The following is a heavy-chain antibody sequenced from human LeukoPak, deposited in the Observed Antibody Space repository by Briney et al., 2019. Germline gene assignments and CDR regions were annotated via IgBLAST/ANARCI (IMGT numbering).Heavy chain of an antibody. CDR2: ISGSGGST. V-gene: IGHV3-23*01. CDR3: XXXXXXXYLGSDY. D-gene: IGHD4-17*01. J-gene: IGHJ4*02. Sequence: GGSLRLSCAASGFTFSSYAMSWVRQAPGKGLEWVSAISGSGGSTYYADSVKGRFTISRDNSKNTLYLQMNSLRAEDTAVYYCXXXXXXXYLGSDYWGQGTLVTVSS. CDR1: GFTFSSYA.